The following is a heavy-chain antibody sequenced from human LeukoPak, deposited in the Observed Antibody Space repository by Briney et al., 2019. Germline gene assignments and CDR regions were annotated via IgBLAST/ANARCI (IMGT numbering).Heavy chain of an antibody. CDR2: IYYSGST. CDR1: GGSISSYY. CDR3: ALGRDTEVATPFDY. J-gene: IGHJ4*02. V-gene: IGHV4-59*01. D-gene: IGHD5-12*01. Sequence: KASETLSLTCTVSGGSISSYYWSWIRQPPGKGLEWIGYIYYSGSTNYNPSLKSRVTISVDTSKNQFSLKLSSVTAADTAVYYCALGRDTEVATPFDYWGQGTLVTVSS.